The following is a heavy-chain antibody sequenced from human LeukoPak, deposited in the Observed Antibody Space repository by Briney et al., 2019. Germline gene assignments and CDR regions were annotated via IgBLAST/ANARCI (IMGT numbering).Heavy chain of an antibody. J-gene: IGHJ6*03. CDR1: GYTFNGYY. D-gene: IGHD1-26*01. CDR2: INPNSGGT. Sequence: ASVTVSCKASGYTFNGYYMHWVRQAPGQGLEWMGWINPNSGGTNYAQKFQGRVTMTRDTSISTAYMELSRLRSDDTAVYYCARDGSHVTYYYYYMDVWGKGTTVTVSS. V-gene: IGHV1-2*02. CDR3: ARDGSHVTYYYYYMDV.